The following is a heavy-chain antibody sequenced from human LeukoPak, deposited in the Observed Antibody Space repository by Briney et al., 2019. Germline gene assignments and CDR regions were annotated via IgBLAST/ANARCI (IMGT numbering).Heavy chain of an antibody. D-gene: IGHD4-23*01. Sequence: SVKVSCKASGGTFSSYAISWVRQAPGQGLEWMGGIIPIFGTANYAQKFQGRVTITADESTSTAYMELSSPRSEDTAVYYCASSGGNSLFPRHYYYYGMDVWGQGTTVTVSS. CDR2: IIPIFGTA. CDR1: GGTFSSYA. V-gene: IGHV1-69*13. J-gene: IGHJ6*02. CDR3: ASSGGNSLFPRHYYYYGMDV.